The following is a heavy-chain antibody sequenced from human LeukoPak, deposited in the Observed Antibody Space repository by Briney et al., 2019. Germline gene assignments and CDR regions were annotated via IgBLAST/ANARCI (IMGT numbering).Heavy chain of an antibody. CDR1: GYTFTSYD. CDR3: ARGRLLWFDPTTRYMDV. CDR2: MNPNSGNT. V-gene: IGHV1-8*03. D-gene: IGHD3-10*01. J-gene: IGHJ6*03. Sequence: ASVKVSCKASGYTFTSYDINWVRQATGQGLEWMGWMNPNSGNTGYAQKFQGRVTITRNTSISTAYMELSSLRSEDTAVYYCARGRLLWFDPTTRYMDVWGKGTTVTVSS.